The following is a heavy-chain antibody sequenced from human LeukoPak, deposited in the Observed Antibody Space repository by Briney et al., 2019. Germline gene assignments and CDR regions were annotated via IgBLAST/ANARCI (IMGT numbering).Heavy chain of an antibody. V-gene: IGHV3-21*01. CDR2: ISSSGTYI. CDR3: AREQSYSEEIVVVNPPFDY. D-gene: IGHD2-21*01. CDR1: GFTFSSYG. J-gene: IGHJ4*02. Sequence: GGSLRLSCAASGFTFSSYGMNWVRQAPGKGLEWVSSISSSGTYIYFADSVEGRFTISRDNAKNSLYLQMNSLRAEDTARYYCAREQSYSEEIVVVNPPFDYWGQGTLVTVSS.